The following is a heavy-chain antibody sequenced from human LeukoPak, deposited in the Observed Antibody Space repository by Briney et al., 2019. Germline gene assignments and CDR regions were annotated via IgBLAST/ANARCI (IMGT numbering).Heavy chain of an antibody. CDR1: GFTFSSYS. CDR3: ATFEYSSSTPFDP. J-gene: IGHJ5*02. D-gene: IGHD6-6*01. V-gene: IGHV3-21*01. Sequence: GGSLRLSCAASGFTFSSYSMNWVRQAPGKGLEWVSSISSSSSYIYYADSVKGRFTISRDNAKNSLYLQMNSLRAEDTAVYYCATFEYSSSTPFDPWGQGTLVTVSS. CDR2: ISSSSSYI.